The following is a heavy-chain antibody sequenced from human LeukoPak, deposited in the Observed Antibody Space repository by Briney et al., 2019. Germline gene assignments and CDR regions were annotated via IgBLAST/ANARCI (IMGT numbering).Heavy chain of an antibody. D-gene: IGHD6-13*01. Sequence: SETLSLTCTVSGGSISSYYWSWIRQPPGKGLEWIGYIYYSGSTNYNPSLKSRVTISVDTSKSQFSLKLSSVTAADTAVYYCARVDGYSSSWYVDYWGQGTLVTVSS. J-gene: IGHJ4*02. CDR3: ARVDGYSSSWYVDY. CDR1: GGSISSYY. CDR2: IYYSGST. V-gene: IGHV4-59*01.